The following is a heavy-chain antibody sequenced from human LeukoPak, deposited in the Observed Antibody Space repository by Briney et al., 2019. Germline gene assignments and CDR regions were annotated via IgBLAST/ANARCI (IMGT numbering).Heavy chain of an antibody. CDR2: INSDGSSA. J-gene: IGHJ4*02. CDR1: GFTFSRFA. D-gene: IGHD3-22*01. V-gene: IGHV3-74*01. CDR3: AIGVVITTAFDN. Sequence: GGSLRLSCAASGFTFSRFAMSWVRQAPGKGLVWVSGINSDGSSATYADSVKGRFTISRDNAKNTLYLEMNSLRAEDMAVYYCAIGVVITTAFDNWGQGTLVTVSS.